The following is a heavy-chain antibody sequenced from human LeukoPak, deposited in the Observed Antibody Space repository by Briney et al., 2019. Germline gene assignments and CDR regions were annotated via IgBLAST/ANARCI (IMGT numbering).Heavy chain of an antibody. J-gene: IGHJ4*02. Sequence: GGSLRLSCAASRFTFSTYAMSWVRQAPGKGLEWVSTISDSGGSTYYADSVKGRFNISRDNSKNTLYVQMSSLRAEDTAVYYCAKSHSVAQRGYFDYWGQGTLVTVSS. D-gene: IGHD2-15*01. V-gene: IGHV3-23*01. CDR1: RFTFSTYA. CDR3: AKSHSVAQRGYFDY. CDR2: ISDSGGST.